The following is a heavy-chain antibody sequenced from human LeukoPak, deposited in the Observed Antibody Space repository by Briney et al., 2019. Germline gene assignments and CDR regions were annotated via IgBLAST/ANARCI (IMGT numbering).Heavy chain of an antibody. CDR2: ISYDGSNK. D-gene: IGHD6-19*01. CDR3: AKVVQWLDPDFDY. Sequence: PGGSLRLSCAASGFTFSSYGMHWVRQAPGEGLEWVAVISYDGSNKYYADSLKGRFTISRDNSKNTLYLQMNSLSTEDTAVYYCAKVVQWLDPDFDYWGQGTLVTVSS. J-gene: IGHJ4*02. V-gene: IGHV3-30*18. CDR1: GFTFSSYG.